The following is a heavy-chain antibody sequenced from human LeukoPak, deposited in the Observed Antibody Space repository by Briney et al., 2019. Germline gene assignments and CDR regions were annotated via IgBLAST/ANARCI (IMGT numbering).Heavy chain of an antibody. V-gene: IGHV1-2*02. J-gene: IGHJ4*02. CDR2: INPNSGGT. D-gene: IGHD5-18*01. Sequence: ASVKVSCKASGYTFTGYYMHWVRQAPGQGLEWMGWINPNSGGTNYAQKFQGRVTMTRDTSIGTAYMELSRLRSDDTAVYYCARVRGQLWLFFSYWGQGTLVTVSS. CDR3: ARVRGQLWLFFSY. CDR1: GYTFTGYY.